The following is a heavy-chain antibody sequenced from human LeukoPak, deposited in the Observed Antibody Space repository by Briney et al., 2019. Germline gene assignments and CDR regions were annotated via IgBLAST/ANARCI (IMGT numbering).Heavy chain of an antibody. J-gene: IGHJ4*02. CDR3: ARQDYYDKNDY. V-gene: IGHV4-4*02. CDR2: IYHSGST. Sequence: SETLSLTCAVSGGSISSSNWWSWVRQPPGKGLEWIGEIYHSGSTNYNPSLKSRVTISVDTSKNQFSLKLSSVTAADTAVYYCARQDYYDKNDYWGQGTLVTVSS. D-gene: IGHD3-22*01. CDR1: GGSISSSNW.